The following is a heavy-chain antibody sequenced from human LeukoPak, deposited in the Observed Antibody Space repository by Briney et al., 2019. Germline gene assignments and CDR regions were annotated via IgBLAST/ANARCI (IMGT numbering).Heavy chain of an antibody. J-gene: IGHJ4*02. CDR3: VLLLDFYYSSSF. D-gene: IGHD3-10*01. CDR2: ISSSSSYI. Sequence: GGSLRLSCAASGFTFSSYSMNWVRQAPGKGLEWVSSISSSSSYIYYADSVKRRFTISRDNAKNSLYLQLNTLETEDTAVYYCVLLLDFYYSSSFWGQGTLVTVSS. CDR1: GFTFSSYS. V-gene: IGHV3-21*03.